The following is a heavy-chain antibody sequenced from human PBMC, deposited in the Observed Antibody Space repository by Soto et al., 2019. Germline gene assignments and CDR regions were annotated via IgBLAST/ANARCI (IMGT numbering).Heavy chain of an antibody. V-gene: IGHV3-33*01. CDR3: ARAGYSSSWSPEPYGMDV. Sequence: GGSLRLSCAASGFTFSSYGMHWVRQAPGKGLEWVAVIWYDGSNKYYADSVKGRFTISRDNSKNTLYLQMNSLRAEDTAVYYCARAGYSSSWSPEPYGMDVWGQGTTVTVSS. CDR1: GFTFSSYG. CDR2: IWYDGSNK. D-gene: IGHD6-13*01. J-gene: IGHJ6*02.